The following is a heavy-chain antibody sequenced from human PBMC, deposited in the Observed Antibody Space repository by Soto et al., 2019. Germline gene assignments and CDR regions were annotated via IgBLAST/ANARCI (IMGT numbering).Heavy chain of an antibody. V-gene: IGHV4-34*01. CDR2: INHSGST. CDR1: GGSFSGYY. D-gene: IGHD6-19*01. Sequence: PSETLSLTCAVYGGSFSGYYWSWIRQPPGKGLEWIGEINHSGSTNYNPSLESRVTISVDTSKNQISLKLNSVTAADTAVYYCARGGGSGWYVDYWGQGSLVTSP. CDR3: ARGGGSGWYVDY. J-gene: IGHJ4*02.